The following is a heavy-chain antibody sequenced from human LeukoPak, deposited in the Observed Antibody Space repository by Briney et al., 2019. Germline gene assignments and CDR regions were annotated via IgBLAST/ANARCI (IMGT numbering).Heavy chain of an antibody. CDR2: ISGSGATT. CDR3: AKHSGGYSHFDY. J-gene: IGHJ4*02. V-gene: IGHV3-23*01. CDR1: GFTFSTYA. Sequence: GGSLRLSCAASGFTFSTYAMHWVRQAPGKGLEWVSDISGSGATTYYADSVKGRFTISRDNSKNTLYLQMNSLRAEDTAVYHCAKHSGGYSHFDYWGQGTLVTVSS. D-gene: IGHD3-22*01.